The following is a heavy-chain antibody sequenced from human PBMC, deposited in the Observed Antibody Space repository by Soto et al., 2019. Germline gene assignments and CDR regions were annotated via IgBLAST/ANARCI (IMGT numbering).Heavy chain of an antibody. J-gene: IGHJ4*02. CDR1: GYTFSGYS. Sequence: QVVLEQSGGEVKKPGASVKVSCKASGYTFSGYSITWVRQAPGQGLEWMGRISGYNGNTNYARTLRGRLTLTTDTSTSTAYMELRSLTSDDTAVYYCARGGSSSLDYWGQGTLVTVSS. V-gene: IGHV1-18*04. D-gene: IGHD6-6*01. CDR3: ARGGSSSLDY. CDR2: ISGYNGNT.